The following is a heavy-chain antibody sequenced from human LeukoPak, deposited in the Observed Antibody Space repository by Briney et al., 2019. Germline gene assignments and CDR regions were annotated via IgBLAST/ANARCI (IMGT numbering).Heavy chain of an antibody. CDR2: ISYSGST. Sequence: PSESLTLTCTVSGGSISSYYWSWIRQPPGKGLEWVGDISYSGSTNYTPSLKSRVTISLDKSNNPLSLKLNSVTAADTAVYYCARGGPGSGWVYYFDYWGQGTRVSVSS. V-gene: IGHV4-59*01. J-gene: IGHJ4*02. D-gene: IGHD3-22*01. CDR1: GGSISSYY. CDR3: ARGGPGSGWVYYFDY.